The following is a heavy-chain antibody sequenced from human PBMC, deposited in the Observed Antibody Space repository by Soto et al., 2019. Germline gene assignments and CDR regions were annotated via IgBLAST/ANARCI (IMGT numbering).Heavy chain of an antibody. CDR2: IKQDGSEK. Sequence: EVHLVESGGALVQPGGSLRLSCVVSGFTFSNSWMTWVRQAPGKGLEWVANIKQDGSEKHYVDSVEGRFTISRDNAKNSLHLQMNGLRAEDTAVYYCARDHQLLYFGGASYYGLDVWGQGTTVTVSS. J-gene: IGHJ6*02. CDR1: GFTFSNSW. V-gene: IGHV3-7*01. D-gene: IGHD2-2*02. CDR3: ARDHQLLYFGGASYYGLDV.